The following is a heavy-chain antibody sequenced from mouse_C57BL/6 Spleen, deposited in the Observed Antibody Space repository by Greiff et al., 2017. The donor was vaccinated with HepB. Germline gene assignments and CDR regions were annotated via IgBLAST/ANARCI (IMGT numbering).Heavy chain of an antibody. J-gene: IGHJ2*01. D-gene: IGHD1-1*01. Sequence: QVHVKQSGAELVRPGTSVKVSCKASGYAFTNYLIEWVKQRPGQGLEWIGVINPGSGGTNYNEKFKGKATLTADKSSSTAYMQLSSLTSEDSAVYCCARSVTTVVARNYFDYWGQGTTLTVSS. V-gene: IGHV1-54*01. CDR2: INPGSGGT. CDR3: ARSVTTVVARNYFDY. CDR1: GYAFTNYL.